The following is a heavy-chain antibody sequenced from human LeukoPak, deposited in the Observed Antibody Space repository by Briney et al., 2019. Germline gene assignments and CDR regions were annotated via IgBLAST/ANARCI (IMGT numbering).Heavy chain of an antibody. CDR2: ISGSSGST. J-gene: IGHJ4*02. Sequence: GGYLRLSCAASGFIFSSYAMSWVRQAPGKGLEWVSTISGSSGSTYYADSVKGRFTISRDNTKTTVDLQMKRLRAEDTAECYCAKDRSWINEVCHGDFDYWGQGTLVTVSS. V-gene: IGHV3-23*01. CDR1: GFIFSSYA. D-gene: IGHD2-2*03. CDR3: AKDRSWINEVCHGDFDY.